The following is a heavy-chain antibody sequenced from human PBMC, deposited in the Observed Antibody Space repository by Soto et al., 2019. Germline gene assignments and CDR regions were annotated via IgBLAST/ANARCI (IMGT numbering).Heavy chain of an antibody. Sequence: SETLSLTCAVYGGSFSGYYWSWIRQPPGKGLEWIGEINHSGSTNYNPSLKSRVTISVDTSKNQFSLKLSSVTAADTAVYYCARKRVATDFDYWGQGTLVTVSS. V-gene: IGHV4-34*01. J-gene: IGHJ4*02. CDR3: ARKRVATDFDY. CDR2: INHSGST. CDR1: GGSFSGYY. D-gene: IGHD5-12*01.